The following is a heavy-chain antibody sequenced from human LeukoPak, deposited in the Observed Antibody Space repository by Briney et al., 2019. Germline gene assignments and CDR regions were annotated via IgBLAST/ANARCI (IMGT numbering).Heavy chain of an antibody. Sequence: GASVKVSCKASGYTFTSYAMHWVRQAPGQRLEWMGWINVGNGNTKYSQKFQGRVTITRDTSASTAYMEMSSLTSEDTAVYYCASSLIEEAGTAPWGQGTLVTVSS. CDR1: GYTFTSYA. D-gene: IGHD6-19*01. CDR2: INVGNGNT. V-gene: IGHV1-3*01. CDR3: ASSLIEEAGTAP. J-gene: IGHJ5*02.